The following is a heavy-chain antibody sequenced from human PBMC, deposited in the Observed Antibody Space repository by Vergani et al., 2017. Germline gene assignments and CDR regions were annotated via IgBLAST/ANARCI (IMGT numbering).Heavy chain of an antibody. CDR2: ISSSGST. Sequence: QVQLQQWGAGLLKPSETLSLTCAVYGGSFSGYYWSWIRQPPGKGLEWIGYISSSGSTNYNPSLKSRVTISVDTSNNRFSLKLSSVTAADTAVYYCARGTGTLDPWGQGTLVTVSS. D-gene: IGHD1-7*01. V-gene: IGHV4-34*11. J-gene: IGHJ5*02. CDR1: GGSFSGYY. CDR3: ARGTGTLDP.